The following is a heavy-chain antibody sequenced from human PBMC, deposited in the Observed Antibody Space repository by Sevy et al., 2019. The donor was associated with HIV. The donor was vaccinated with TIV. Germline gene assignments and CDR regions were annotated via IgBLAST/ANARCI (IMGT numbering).Heavy chain of an antibody. CDR3: TRDPGGPRDY. V-gene: IGHV3-53*01. J-gene: IGHJ4*02. CDR1: GFTVSSNY. D-gene: IGHD3-10*01. Sequence: GGSLRLSCAASGFTVSSNYMSWVRQAPGKGLEWVSIIYSGGSTYYADSVKGRFTISRDNSKNTLYLQMNSLRVEDTAVYYCTRDPGGPRDYWGQGTLVTVSS. CDR2: IYSGGST.